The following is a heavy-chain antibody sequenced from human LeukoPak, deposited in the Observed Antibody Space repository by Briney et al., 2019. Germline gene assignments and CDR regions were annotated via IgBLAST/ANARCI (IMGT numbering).Heavy chain of an antibody. V-gene: IGHV3-9*01. J-gene: IGHJ4*02. Sequence: GRSLRLSCAASGFTFDDYAMHWVRQTPGKGLEWVSHISWNSATIEDAYSVKGRFTISRDNAKNSLCLQMNSLRAEDTALYYCVKEVGAAVGRSSFDYWGQGTLVTLSS. CDR2: ISWNSATI. CDR1: GFTFDDYA. D-gene: IGHD6-13*01. CDR3: VKEVGAAVGRSSFDY.